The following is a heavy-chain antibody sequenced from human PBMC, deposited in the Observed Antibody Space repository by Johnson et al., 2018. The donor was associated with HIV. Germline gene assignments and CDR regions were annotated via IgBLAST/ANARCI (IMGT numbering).Heavy chain of an antibody. CDR1: GFTFSSYW. CDR3: ARAPQTYNWNYMMAFDI. CDR2: ISSDGVST. V-gene: IGHV3-74*02. D-gene: IGHD1-7*01. J-gene: IGHJ3*02. Sequence: EVQLVESGGGLVQPGGSLILSCAASGFTFSSYWMHWVRQAPGKGLVWVSRISSDGVSTYYADSVKGRFTISRDISKNTLDLQMNSLRAEDTAVYYCARAPQTYNWNYMMAFDIWGQGTMVTVSS.